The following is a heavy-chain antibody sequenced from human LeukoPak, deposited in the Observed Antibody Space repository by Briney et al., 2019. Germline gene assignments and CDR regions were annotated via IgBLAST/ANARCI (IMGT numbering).Heavy chain of an antibody. J-gene: IGHJ4*02. CDR1: GFTFCSDA. CDR2: VDGSSYNT. Sequence: GGSLRLSCAASGFTFCSDAMSGGRQAPGKRLEWVSAVDGSSYNTHSADSVRGRFTISRDHSENRPYLQMDSLREDDTAVYYCAKDSAAAGGRDFDFWGQGTLVTVSS. CDR3: AKDSAAAGGRDFDF. D-gene: IGHD6-13*01. V-gene: IGHV3-23*01.